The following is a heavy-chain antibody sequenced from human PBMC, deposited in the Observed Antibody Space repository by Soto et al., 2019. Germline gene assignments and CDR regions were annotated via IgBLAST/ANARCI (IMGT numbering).Heavy chain of an antibody. CDR1: GGSISSSSYY. D-gene: IGHD2-2*01. CDR2: IYYSGST. V-gene: IGHV4-39*01. Sequence: PAETLSLTCTFCGGSISSSSYYGCWIRQPPGKGLEWIGSIYYSGSTYYNPSLKSRVTISVDTSKNQFSLKLSSVTAADTAVYYCARGLVVPAARSNWFDPWGQGTLVTVSS. CDR3: ARGLVVPAARSNWFDP. J-gene: IGHJ5*02.